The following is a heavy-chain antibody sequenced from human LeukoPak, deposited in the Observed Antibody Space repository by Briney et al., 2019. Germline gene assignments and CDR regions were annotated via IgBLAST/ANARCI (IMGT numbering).Heavy chain of an antibody. J-gene: IGHJ6*03. CDR1: GFTFSSYA. V-gene: IGHV3-23*01. Sequence: PGGSLRLSCAASGFTFSSYAMSWVRQAPGKGLEWVSAISGSGGSTYYADSVKGRFTISRDNSKNTLYLQMNSLRDEDTAVYYCAKPPPLRFLEWLGGYYYYYMDVWGKGTTVTVSS. CDR3: AKPPPLRFLEWLGGYYYYYMDV. CDR2: ISGSGGST. D-gene: IGHD3-3*01.